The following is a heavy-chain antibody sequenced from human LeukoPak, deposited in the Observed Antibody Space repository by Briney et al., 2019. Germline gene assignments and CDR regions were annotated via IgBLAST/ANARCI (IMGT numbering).Heavy chain of an antibody. CDR3: ARGDCSSTSCYSVELGY. CDR1: GYTFTSYD. V-gene: IGHV1-8*03. J-gene: IGHJ4*02. Sequence: GASVKVSCKASGYTFTSYDINWVRQATGQGPEWMGWMNPNSGNTGYAQKFQGRVTITRNTSISTAYMELSSLRSEDTAVYYCARGDCSSTSCYSVELGYWGQGTLVTVSS. D-gene: IGHD2-2*01. CDR2: MNPNSGNT.